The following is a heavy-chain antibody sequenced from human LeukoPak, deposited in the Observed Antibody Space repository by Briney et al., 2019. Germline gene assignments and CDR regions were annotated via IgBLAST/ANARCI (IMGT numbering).Heavy chain of an antibody. Sequence: PGGSLRLSCAASGFTYSIYAMSWVRQAPGKGLEWVSSISGSGDSTKYADSVKGRFTISRDNSKNTLFLQMNTLRAEDTAVYYCAKESEQFDYWGQGTLVTVSS. J-gene: IGHJ4*02. CDR1: GFTYSIYA. CDR2: ISGSGDST. D-gene: IGHD1/OR15-1a*01. CDR3: AKESEQFDY. V-gene: IGHV3-23*01.